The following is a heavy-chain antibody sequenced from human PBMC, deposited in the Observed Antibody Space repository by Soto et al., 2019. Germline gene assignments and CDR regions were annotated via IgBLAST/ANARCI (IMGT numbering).Heavy chain of an antibody. CDR1: GFTFGNYA. V-gene: IGHV3-23*01. D-gene: IGHD6-13*01. Sequence: EVQLLESGGGLVQPGGSLRLSCAASGFTFGNYAMSWVRQAPGKALEWVSIISGGNTYYADSAKGRFSVSRDNSKNTLYLQMNSLRAEDTAVYYCAKQAIIEAGPWFDYWGQGTLVTVSS. CDR2: ISGGNT. CDR3: AKQAIIEAGPWFDY. J-gene: IGHJ4*02.